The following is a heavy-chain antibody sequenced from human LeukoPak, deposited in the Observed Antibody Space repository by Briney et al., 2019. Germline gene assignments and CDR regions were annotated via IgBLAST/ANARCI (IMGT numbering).Heavy chain of an antibody. CDR2: INWRGGGT. CDR3: ARVRAWELQDYLDH. Sequence: PGGSLRLSCAASGFTFDDYGMTWVRQAPGKGLEWVSSINWRGGGTTYADSVKGRFTISRDNAKNSLFLQMDSLRAEDTALYFCARVRAWELQDYLDHWGQGTLVTVSS. V-gene: IGHV3-20*04. D-gene: IGHD1-26*01. J-gene: IGHJ4*02. CDR1: GFTFDDYG.